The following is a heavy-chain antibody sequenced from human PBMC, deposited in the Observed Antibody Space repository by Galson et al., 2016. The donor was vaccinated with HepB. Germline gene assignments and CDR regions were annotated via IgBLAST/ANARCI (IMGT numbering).Heavy chain of an antibody. V-gene: IGHV1-8*01. Sequence: SVKVSCKASGYTFTSYDINWVRQATGQGLEWMGWMNPNSGDTDSAQKFQGRVTMTRDTSISTAYMELSSLRSDDTAVYYCAREQTQSKAPYGVDVWGRGTWVAVSS. CDR3: AREQTQSKAPYGVDV. D-gene: IGHD6-13*01. J-gene: IGHJ6*04. CDR1: GYTFTSYD. CDR2: MNPNSGDT.